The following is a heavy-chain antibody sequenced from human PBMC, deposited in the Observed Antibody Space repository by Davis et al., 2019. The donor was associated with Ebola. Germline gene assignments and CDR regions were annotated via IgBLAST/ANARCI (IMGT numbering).Heavy chain of an antibody. CDR3: ARGDYDFWSGYSYYFDY. V-gene: IGHV1-8*01. CDR2: MNPNSGNT. CDR1: GYTFTSYD. D-gene: IGHD3-3*01. J-gene: IGHJ4*02. Sequence: ASVQVSCKASGYTFTSYDINWVRQATGQGLEWMGWMNPNSGNTGYAQKFQGRVTMTRNTSISTAYMELSSLRSEDTAVYYCARGDYDFWSGYSYYFDYWGQGTLVTVSS.